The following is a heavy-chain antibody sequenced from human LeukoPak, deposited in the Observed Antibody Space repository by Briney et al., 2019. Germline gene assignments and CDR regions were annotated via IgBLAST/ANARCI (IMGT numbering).Heavy chain of an antibody. CDR3: ARGHPRGNWFDP. CDR2: IYYSGST. V-gene: IGHV4-59*01. J-gene: IGHJ5*02. CDR1: GVSLSSYY. Sequence: SGTLSLTCTVSGVSLSSYYGSWIRQPPGKGLEWIVYIYYSGSTNYNPSLKSRVTISVDTCKSEFSLKLSSVTAADTAVYDWARGHPRGNWFDPWGQGTLVTVSS. D-gene: IGHD3-10*01.